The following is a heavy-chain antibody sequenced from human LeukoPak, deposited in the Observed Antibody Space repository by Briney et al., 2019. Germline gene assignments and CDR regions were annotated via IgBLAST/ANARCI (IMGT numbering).Heavy chain of an antibody. D-gene: IGHD3-10*01. J-gene: IGHJ4*02. Sequence: GGSLRLSCTASGFTFSSYWMHWIRQAPGKGLVWVSHIKSDGSGIDYADSVKGRFTISRDNAKNTLYLQMNSLRAEDTAVYYCTSGSYYNDYWGQGTLVTVSS. CDR2: IKSDGSGI. CDR3: TSGSYYNDY. V-gene: IGHV3-74*01. CDR1: GFTFSSYW.